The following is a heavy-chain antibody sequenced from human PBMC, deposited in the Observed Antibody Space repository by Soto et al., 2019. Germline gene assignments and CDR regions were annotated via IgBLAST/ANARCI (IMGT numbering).Heavy chain of an antibody. Sequence: GGSLRLSCTVSGFAFNNYGISWVRQAPGKGLEWVSSISKSDYTYYSDSVKGRFTISRDNAKNSVSLQMNTLRVEDTAVYYCAREDSIIIPAVSDFWGQGTLVTVSS. V-gene: IGHV3-21*01. D-gene: IGHD2-2*01. CDR1: GFAFNNYG. CDR3: AREDSIIIPAVSDF. J-gene: IGHJ4*02. CDR2: ISKSDYT.